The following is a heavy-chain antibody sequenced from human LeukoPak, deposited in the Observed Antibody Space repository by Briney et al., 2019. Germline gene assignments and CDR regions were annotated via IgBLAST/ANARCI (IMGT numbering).Heavy chain of an antibody. J-gene: IGHJ5*02. CDR2: ISWNSGSI. Sequence: GGTLRLSCAASGFTFSSYGMSWVRQAPGKGLEWVSGISWNSGSIGYADSVKGRFTISSDNAKNSLYLQMNSLRAEDTALYYCAKDISGYDFNWFDPWGQGTLVTVSS. CDR3: AKDISGYDFNWFDP. D-gene: IGHD5-12*01. CDR1: GFTFSSYG. V-gene: IGHV3-9*01.